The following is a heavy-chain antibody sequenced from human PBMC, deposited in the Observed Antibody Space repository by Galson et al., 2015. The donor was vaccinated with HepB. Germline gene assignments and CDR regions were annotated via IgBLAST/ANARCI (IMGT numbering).Heavy chain of an antibody. Sequence: SLRLSCAASGFRFNTYNMNWVRQAPGKGLEWISYISSSSNTIYYADSVKGRFTISRDNAKNSLYLQMSSLRDEDTAVYYCVRDVGTIAHDLWGQGTLVAVSS. D-gene: IGHD6-13*01. J-gene: IGHJ5*02. V-gene: IGHV3-48*02. CDR2: ISSSSNTI. CDR3: VRDVGTIAHDL. CDR1: GFRFNTYN.